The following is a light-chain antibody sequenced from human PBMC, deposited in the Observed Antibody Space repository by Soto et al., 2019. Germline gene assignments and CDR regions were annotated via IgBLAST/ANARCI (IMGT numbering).Light chain of an antibody. CDR2: AAS. CDR3: QNYNWPPFT. CDR1: QGISNY. Sequence: DIQMTQSPSSLSASVGDRVTISCRASQGISNYLAWYQQKPGKAPRLLIYAASSLQSGVSFRFTGSGSGPDFTLTISSLQPEDVATYYCQNYNWPPFTFGPGTKVDL. J-gene: IGKJ3*01. V-gene: IGKV1-27*01.